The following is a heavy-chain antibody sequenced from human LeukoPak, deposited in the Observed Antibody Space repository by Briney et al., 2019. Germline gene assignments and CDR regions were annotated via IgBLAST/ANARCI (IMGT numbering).Heavy chain of an antibody. CDR1: GYTFTGYY. V-gene: IGHV1-2*02. Sequence: ASVTVSCKASGYTFTGYYMHWVRQAPGQGPEWMGWINPNSGGTNYAQKFQGRVTMTRDTSISTAYMELSRLRSDDTAVYYCARDYPYYYGSGSSTDYWGQGTLVTVSS. CDR3: ARDYPYYYGSGSSTDY. J-gene: IGHJ4*02. D-gene: IGHD3-10*01. CDR2: INPNSGGT.